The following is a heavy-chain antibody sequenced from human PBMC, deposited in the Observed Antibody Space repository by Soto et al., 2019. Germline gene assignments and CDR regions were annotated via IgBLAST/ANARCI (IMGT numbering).Heavy chain of an antibody. D-gene: IGHD3-3*01. Sequence: GGSLRLSCAASGFTFSSYAVHWVRQAPGKGLEYVSAISSNGGSTYYANSVKGRFTISRDNSKNTLYLQMGSLRAEDMAVYYCARSLGDYDFWSGYYGAFDIWGQGTMVTVSS. J-gene: IGHJ3*02. CDR2: ISSNGGST. CDR3: ARSLGDYDFWSGYYGAFDI. CDR1: GFTFSSYA. V-gene: IGHV3-64*01.